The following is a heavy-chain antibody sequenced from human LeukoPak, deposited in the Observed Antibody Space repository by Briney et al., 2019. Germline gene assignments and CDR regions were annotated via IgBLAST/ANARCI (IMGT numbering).Heavy chain of an antibody. CDR2: IYYSGST. Sequence: NPGGSLRLSCAASGFTFSSYSMSWVRQAPGKGLEWIGSIYYSGSTYYNPSLKSRVTISVDTSKNQVSLRLTSVTAADTAVYYCARLSVIVGAALEYYYYYMDVWGQGTTVTVSS. CDR3: ARLSVIVGAALEYYYYYMDV. V-gene: IGHV4-39*07. D-gene: IGHD1-26*01. CDR1: GFTFSSYS. J-gene: IGHJ6*03.